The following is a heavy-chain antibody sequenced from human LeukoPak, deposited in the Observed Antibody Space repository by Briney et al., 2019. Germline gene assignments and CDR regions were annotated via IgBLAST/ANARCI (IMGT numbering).Heavy chain of an antibody. V-gene: IGHV3-9*03. CDR1: EFTFDDYA. Sequence: GRSLRLSCVASEFTFDDYAMHWVRQAPGKGLEWVSHINWNSGSITYADSVKGRFTISRDNAKNSLHLQMDSLRAEDMALYYCAREGSGYYIDYWGQGTLVTVSS. D-gene: IGHD3-22*01. J-gene: IGHJ4*02. CDR2: INWNSGSI. CDR3: AREGSGYYIDY.